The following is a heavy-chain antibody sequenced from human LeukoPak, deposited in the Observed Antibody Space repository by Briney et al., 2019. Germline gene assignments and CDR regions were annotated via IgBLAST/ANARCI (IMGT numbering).Heavy chain of an antibody. CDR1: GGSISSYY. CDR2: IYYSGST. Sequence: SETLSLTCTVSGGSISSYYWSWIRQPPGKGLEWIGYIYYSGSTNYNPSLKSRVTMSVDTSKNQFSLKLSSVTAADTAVYYCARDIWCSSTSCYYYYYYMDVWGKGTTVTISS. J-gene: IGHJ6*03. D-gene: IGHD2-2*01. CDR3: ARDIWCSSTSCYYYYYYMDV. V-gene: IGHV4-59*12.